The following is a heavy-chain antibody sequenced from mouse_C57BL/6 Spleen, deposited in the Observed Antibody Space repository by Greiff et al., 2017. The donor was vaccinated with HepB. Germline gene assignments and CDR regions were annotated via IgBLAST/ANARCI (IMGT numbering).Heavy chain of an antibody. Sequence: EVKLVESGGDLVKPGGSLKLSCAASGFTFSSYGMSWVRQTPDKRLEWVATISSGGSYTYYPDSVKGRFTISRDNAKNTLYLQMSSLKSEDTAMYYCARERDYDGVWFAYWGQGTLVTVSA. CDR2: ISSGGSYT. CDR1: GFTFSSYG. J-gene: IGHJ3*01. V-gene: IGHV5-6*01. D-gene: IGHD2-4*01. CDR3: ARERDYDGVWFAY.